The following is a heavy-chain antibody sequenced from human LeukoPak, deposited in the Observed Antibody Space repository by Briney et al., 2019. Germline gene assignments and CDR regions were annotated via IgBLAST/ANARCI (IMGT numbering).Heavy chain of an antibody. Sequence: GGSLRLSCAASGSTFSSYWMSWVRQAPGKGLEGVANIKQDGSEKYYVDSVKGRFTISRDNAKNCLYLQMNSLRAEDTAVYYCARGPTRANSSDYWGQGTLVTVSS. V-gene: IGHV3-7*01. CDR1: GSTFSSYW. CDR3: ARGPTRANSSDY. J-gene: IGHJ4*02. D-gene: IGHD2/OR15-2a*01. CDR2: IKQDGSEK.